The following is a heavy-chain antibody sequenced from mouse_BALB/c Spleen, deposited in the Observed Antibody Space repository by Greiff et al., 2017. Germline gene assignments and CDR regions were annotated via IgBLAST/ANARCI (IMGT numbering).Heavy chain of an antibody. Sequence: EVHLVESGPSLVKPSQTLSLTCSVTGDSITSGYWNWIRKFPGNKLEYMGYISYSGSTYYNPSLKSRISITRDTSKNQYYLQLNSVTTEDTATYYCARYGDYGSSYDWFAYWGQGTLVTVSA. J-gene: IGHJ3*01. V-gene: IGHV3-8*02. CDR1: GDSITSGY. CDR2: ISYSGST. CDR3: ARYGDYGSSYDWFAY. D-gene: IGHD1-1*01.